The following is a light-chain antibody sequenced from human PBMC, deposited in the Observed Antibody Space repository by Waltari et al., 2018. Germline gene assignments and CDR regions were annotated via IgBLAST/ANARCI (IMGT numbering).Light chain of an antibody. V-gene: IGLV2-14*03. CDR2: DVS. Sequence: QSALTQPASVSGSLGQSIPMSCPGPSSDIGIYNYVSWYQQHPGKAPKLLIYDVSNRPSGVSNRFSGSKSGNTASLTISGLQSEDEADYYCTSFSSDSTPLVFGTGTRVTV. CDR3: TSFSSDSTPLV. J-gene: IGLJ1*01. CDR1: SSDIGIYNY.